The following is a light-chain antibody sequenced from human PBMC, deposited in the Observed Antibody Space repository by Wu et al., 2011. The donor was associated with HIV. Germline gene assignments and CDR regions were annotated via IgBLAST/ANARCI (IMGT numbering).Light chain of an antibody. Sequence: EMVMTQSPATLSVSPGEGATLSCRASQSISNNLAWYQQKPGQAPRLLISGASTRATGIPARFRGSGSGTEFTLTISSMQSEDCAVYYCQQRLGGGTKVEIK. CDR2: GAS. CDR1: QSISNN. CDR3: QQR. V-gene: IGKV3-15*01. J-gene: IGKJ4*01.